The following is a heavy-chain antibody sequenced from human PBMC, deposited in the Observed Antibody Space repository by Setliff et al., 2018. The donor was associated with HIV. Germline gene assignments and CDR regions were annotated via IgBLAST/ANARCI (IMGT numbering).Heavy chain of an antibody. D-gene: IGHD3-9*01. Sequence: PGGSLRLSCAPSGFRFSDYTMTWVRQAPGKGLECVSGISGSGDTIYYADSVKGRFTISRDNAKNSLHLQMNSLRAEDTALYYCVKGYDVLTANPDSWGQGTLVTVSS. V-gene: IGHV3-23*01. CDR2: ISGSGDTI. J-gene: IGHJ4*02. CDR1: GFRFSDYT. CDR3: VKGYDVLTANPDS.